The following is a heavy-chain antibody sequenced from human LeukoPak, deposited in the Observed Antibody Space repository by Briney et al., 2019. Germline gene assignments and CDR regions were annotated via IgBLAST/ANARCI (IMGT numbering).Heavy chain of an antibody. CDR1: GFTFSSYW. J-gene: IGHJ4*02. CDR3: ARQEQSFRISSYFDY. CDR2: INSDGSST. V-gene: IGHV3-74*01. D-gene: IGHD6-13*01. Sequence: GGSLRLSCAASGFTFSSYWMHWVRQAPGKGLVWVSRINSDGSSTSYADSVKGRFTISRDNAKNTLYLQMNSLRAEDTAVDYCARQEQSFRISSYFDYWGQGTLVTVSS.